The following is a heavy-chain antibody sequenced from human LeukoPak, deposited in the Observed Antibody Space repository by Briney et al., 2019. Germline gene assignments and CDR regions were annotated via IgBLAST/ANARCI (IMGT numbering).Heavy chain of an antibody. CDR2: IYSGGST. V-gene: IGHV3-53*01. D-gene: IGHD6-19*01. CDR3: ARVGSGWSFDY. CDR1: GGSISSSNW. Sequence: ETLSLTCAVSGGSISSSNWWSWVRQAPGKGLEWVSVIYSGGSTYYADSVKGRFTISRDNSKSTIYLQMNSLKGEDTAVYYCARVGSGWSFDYWGQGTLVTVSS. J-gene: IGHJ4*02.